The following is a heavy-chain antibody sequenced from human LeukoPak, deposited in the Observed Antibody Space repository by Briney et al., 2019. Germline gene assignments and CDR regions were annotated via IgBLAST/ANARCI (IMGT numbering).Heavy chain of an antibody. Sequence: TGGSLRLSCAASGFTFSSYWMSWVRQAQGKGLEWVANIKQDGSEKYYVDSVKGRFTISRDNAKNSLYLQMNSLRAEDTAVNYCARIGLGYYYFDYWGQGTLVTVSS. CDR1: GFTFSSYW. CDR2: IKQDGSEK. V-gene: IGHV3-7*01. J-gene: IGHJ4*02. D-gene: IGHD1-26*01. CDR3: ARIGLGYYYFDY.